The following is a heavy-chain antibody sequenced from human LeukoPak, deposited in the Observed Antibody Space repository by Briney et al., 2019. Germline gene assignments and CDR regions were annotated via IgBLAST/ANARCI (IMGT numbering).Heavy chain of an antibody. J-gene: IGHJ5*02. V-gene: IGHV1-69*05. CDR1: GGSFSSNI. D-gene: IGHD2-2*01. CDR3: ARGWGIPAPISWFDP. CDR2: IVPIFGKT. Sequence: ASVKVSCKASGGSFSSNIIGWVRQAPGQGLEWTGGIVPIFGKTKYAQKFQGRVTITTDEFSSTAYMELSSLRSDDTAIYYCARGWGIPAPISWFDPWGQGTLVTVSS.